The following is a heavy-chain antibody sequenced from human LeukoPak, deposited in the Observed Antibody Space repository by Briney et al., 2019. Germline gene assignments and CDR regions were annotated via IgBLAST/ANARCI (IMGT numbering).Heavy chain of an antibody. V-gene: IGHV5-51*01. J-gene: IGHJ4*02. Sequence: GESLKISCRGSGYIFTSYCISWVRQMSGRGLEWMGIICPGDSGTRYSPSFQGQVTISADKSLRTAYLQWSSLNASDTAMYYCARHVRPYSSSWYLDYWAQGILVTVSS. D-gene: IGHD6-13*01. CDR1: GYIFTSYC. CDR2: ICPGDSGT. CDR3: ARHVRPYSSSWYLDY.